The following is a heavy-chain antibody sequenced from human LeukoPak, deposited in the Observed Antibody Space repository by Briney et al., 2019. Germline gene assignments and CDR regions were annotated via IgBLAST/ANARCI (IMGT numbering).Heavy chain of an antibody. V-gene: IGHV1-46*01. J-gene: IGHJ5*02. Sequence: ASVKVFCKASGYTFTNNYMHWVRQAPGQGLEWMGIINPSGGSTNYAQKFQGRVTMTRDTSTSTVYMELSSLRSEDTAVYYCARDYKQWLVDPWGQGTLVTVSS. D-gene: IGHD6-19*01. CDR3: ARDYKQWLVDP. CDR2: INPSGGST. CDR1: GYTFTNNY.